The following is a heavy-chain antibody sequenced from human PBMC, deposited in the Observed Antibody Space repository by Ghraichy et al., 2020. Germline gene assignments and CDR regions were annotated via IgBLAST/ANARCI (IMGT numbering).Heavy chain of an antibody. D-gene: IGHD6-19*01. J-gene: IGHJ5*02. CDR3: AHVPYNQYCSGWYGFESYNWFDP. Sequence: SGPTLVKPTQTLTLTCTFSGFSLSTSGVGVGWIRQPPGKALEWLALIYWNDDKRYSPSLESRLTITKDTSKNQVVLTMTNMDPVDTATYYCAHVPYNQYCSGWYGFESYNWFDPWGQGTLVTVSS. V-gene: IGHV2-5*01. CDR2: IYWNDDK. CDR1: GFSLSTSGVG.